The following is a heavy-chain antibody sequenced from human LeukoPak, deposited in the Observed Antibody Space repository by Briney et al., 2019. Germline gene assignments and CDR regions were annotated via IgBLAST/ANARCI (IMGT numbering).Heavy chain of an antibody. Sequence: PSETLSLTCTVSGVSISSYYWSWIRQSPGKGLEWIGYINYMGATNYNPSLKSRLTISIDTSTNKISLRLNSVTAADTAVYYCATHACGRGPCYFSDYWGQGTLVTVSS. J-gene: IGHJ4*02. D-gene: IGHD2-21*01. V-gene: IGHV4-59*08. CDR1: GVSISSYY. CDR2: INYMGAT. CDR3: ATHACGRGPCYFSDY.